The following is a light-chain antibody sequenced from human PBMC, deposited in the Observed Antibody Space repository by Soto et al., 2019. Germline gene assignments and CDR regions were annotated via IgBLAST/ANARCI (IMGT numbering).Light chain of an antibody. CDR3: AAWDDSLNGVV. J-gene: IGLJ2*01. CDR2: SSN. CDR1: YSDIGAYNY. V-gene: IGLV2-8*01. Sequence: QSALTQPPSASGSPGQSVTIPCTGTYSDIGAYNYVSWYQQRPGEAPKLIIYSSNLRPSGVPDRFSGSKSGTSASLAISGLQSEDEADYYCAAWDDSLNGVVFGGGTKVTVL.